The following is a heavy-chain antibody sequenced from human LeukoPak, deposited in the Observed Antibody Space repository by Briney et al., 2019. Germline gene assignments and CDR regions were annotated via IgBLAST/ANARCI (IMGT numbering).Heavy chain of an antibody. CDR2: ISGSGGST. V-gene: IGHV3-23*01. J-gene: IGHJ3*02. CDR1: GFTFSSYA. D-gene: IGHD3-22*01. Sequence: GGSLRLSCAASGFTFSSYAMSWVRQAPGKGLEWVSAISGSGGSTYYADSVKGRFTISRDNSKNTLYLQMNSLRAEDTAVYYCARGYDYDERKSDAFDIWGQGTMVTVSS. CDR3: ARGYDYDERKSDAFDI.